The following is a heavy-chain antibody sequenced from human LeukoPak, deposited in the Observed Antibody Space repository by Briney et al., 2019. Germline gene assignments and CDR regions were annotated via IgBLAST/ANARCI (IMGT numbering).Heavy chain of an antibody. CDR1: GGSISSYY. CDR3: ARHTEMATPQYYFDY. Sequence: PSETLSLTCTVSGGSISSYYWSWLRQPPGKGLEWIGYIYYSGSTNYNPSLKSRVTISVDTSKNQFSLKLSSVTAADTAVYYCARHTEMATPQYYFDYWGQGTLVTVSS. CDR2: IYYSGST. D-gene: IGHD5-24*01. J-gene: IGHJ4*02. V-gene: IGHV4-59*08.